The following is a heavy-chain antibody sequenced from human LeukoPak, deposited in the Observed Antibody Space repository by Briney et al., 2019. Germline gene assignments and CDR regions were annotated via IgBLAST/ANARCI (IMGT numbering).Heavy chain of an antibody. CDR3: AREPPGGYSSSWYLTSYFHH. Sequence: GGSLRLSCAASGFTFSTYWMSWVRQAPGKGLEWVANIKQDGSEKHYVDSVEGRFTISRDNAKNSLYLQMNSLRDDDTAVYFCAREPPGGYSSSWYLTSYFHHWGQGTLVTVSS. CDR1: GFTFSTYW. J-gene: IGHJ1*01. V-gene: IGHV3-7*01. CDR2: IKQDGSEK. D-gene: IGHD6-13*01.